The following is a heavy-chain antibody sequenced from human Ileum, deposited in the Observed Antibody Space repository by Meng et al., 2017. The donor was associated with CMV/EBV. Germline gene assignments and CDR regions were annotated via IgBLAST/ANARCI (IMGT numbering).Heavy chain of an antibody. V-gene: IGHV4-61*02. CDR3: ARGPVTSGVAGRGYFDS. D-gene: IGHD6-6*01. CDR1: GESISSDNYH. J-gene: IGHJ4*02. Sequence: QGQLQESGPGLVKPSQTLSRTCSVSGESISSDNYHWSWIRQPAGKGLEWIGQRHKNGNDNYNASLKSRVTISIDTSKNQFSLTLTSVTAADTAVYYCARGPVTSGVAGRGYFDSWGQGTLVTVSS. CDR2: RHKNGND.